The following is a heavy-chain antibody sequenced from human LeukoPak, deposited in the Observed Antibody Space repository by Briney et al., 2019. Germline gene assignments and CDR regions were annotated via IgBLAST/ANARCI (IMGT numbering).Heavy chain of an antibody. CDR2: ISAGGENT. CDR1: GFTFTRYA. CDR3: AKPRVTRTGVGRYFDL. J-gene: IGHJ2*01. Sequence: GGSLRLSCAASGFTFTRYAMNWIRQAPGKGLEWVSAISAGGENTYYADSVKGRFTISRDNSKNTLYLQMNSLRGEDTATYYCAKPRVTRTGVGRYFDLWGRGTLVTVSS. V-gene: IGHV3-23*01. D-gene: IGHD2-21*02.